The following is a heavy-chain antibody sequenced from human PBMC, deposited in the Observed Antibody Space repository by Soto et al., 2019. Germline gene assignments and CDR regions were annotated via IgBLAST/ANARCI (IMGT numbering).Heavy chain of an antibody. V-gene: IGHV3-30-3*01. J-gene: IGHJ6*02. CDR1: GFTFSSYA. D-gene: IGHD6-13*01. CDR3: ARDEQHLRYYYYYGMDV. Sequence: QVQLVESGGGVVQPGRSLRLSCAASGFTFSSYAMHWVRQAPGKGLEWVAVISYDGSNKYYADSVKGRFTISRDNSKNTLYVQMNSLRAEDTAGYYCARDEQHLRYYYYYGMDVWGQGTTVTVSS. CDR2: ISYDGSNK.